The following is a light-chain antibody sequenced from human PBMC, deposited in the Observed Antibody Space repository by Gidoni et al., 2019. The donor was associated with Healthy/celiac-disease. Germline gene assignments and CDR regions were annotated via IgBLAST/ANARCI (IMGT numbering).Light chain of an antibody. J-gene: IGKJ3*01. CDR2: LGS. CDR1: QSLLHSNAYNY. CDR3: MQALQTPFT. Sequence: DIVMTQSPLSLPVTPGEPASLSCRSSQSLLHSNAYNYLDWYLQKPGPSPQLLIYLGSNRASGVPDRFSGSGSGTDFTLKISRVEAEDVGVYYCMQALQTPFTFGPGTKVDIK. V-gene: IGKV2-28*01.